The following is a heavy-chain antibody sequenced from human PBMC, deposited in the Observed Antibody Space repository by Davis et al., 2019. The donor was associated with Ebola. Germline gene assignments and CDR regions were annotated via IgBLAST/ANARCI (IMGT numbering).Heavy chain of an antibody. J-gene: IGHJ4*01. CDR1: EFTFSSYS. CDR2: ISTSSNYI. Sequence: GGSLRLSCVASEFTFSSYSMNWVRQAPGKGLEWVSYISTSSNYIYYADSVKGRFTISRDNAKNSLYLQMNSLRPEDTAVYYCARERFSSGVDYWGQGTLVTVSS. CDR3: ARERFSSGVDY. V-gene: IGHV3-21*06. D-gene: IGHD3-22*01.